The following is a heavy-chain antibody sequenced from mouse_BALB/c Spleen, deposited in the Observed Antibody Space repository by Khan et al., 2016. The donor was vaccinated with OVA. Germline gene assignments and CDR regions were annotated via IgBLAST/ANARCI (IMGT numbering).Heavy chain of an antibody. V-gene: IGHV1-4*01. CDR1: GYTFTSYW. CDR2: IIPTSGYT. J-gene: IGHJ2*01. CDR3: ARDRIDY. Sequence: QVQLQQPGAELATPGASVTMSCTASGYTFTSYWMHWIKQRPGQGLDWIGYIIPTSGYTYYNQKFKDKATFTADKASSTAYMQLSSLTSDDSAVYYCARDRIDYWGQGTALTVSS.